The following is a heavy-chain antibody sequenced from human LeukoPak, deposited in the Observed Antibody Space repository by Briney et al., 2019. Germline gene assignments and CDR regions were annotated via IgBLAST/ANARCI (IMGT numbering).Heavy chain of an antibody. J-gene: IGHJ3*02. V-gene: IGHV3-30-3*01. CDR1: GFTFTNAW. CDR3: ARAPTRITIFGVVGEAFGI. Sequence: GGSLRLSCTPSGFTFTNAWMSWVRQAPGKGLEWVAVISYDGSNKYYADSVKGRFTISRDNSKNTLYLQMNSLRAEDTAVYYCARAPTRITIFGVVGEAFGIWGQGTMVTVSS. CDR2: ISYDGSNK. D-gene: IGHD3-3*01.